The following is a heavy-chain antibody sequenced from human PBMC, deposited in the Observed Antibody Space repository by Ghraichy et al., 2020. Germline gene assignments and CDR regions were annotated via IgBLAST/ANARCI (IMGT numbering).Heavy chain of an antibody. CDR2: IYYSGST. J-gene: IGHJ6*02. D-gene: IGHD6-19*01. Sequence: SETLSLTCTVSGDSISSYYWSWIRQPPGKGLEWIGYIYYSGSTNYNPSLKSRVTISVDTPKNQFSLKLSSVTAADTAVYYCARGQAVAGYFNYYYYYGMDVWGQGTTVTVSS. V-gene: IGHV4-59*01. CDR1: GDSISSYY. CDR3: ARGQAVAGYFNYYYYYGMDV.